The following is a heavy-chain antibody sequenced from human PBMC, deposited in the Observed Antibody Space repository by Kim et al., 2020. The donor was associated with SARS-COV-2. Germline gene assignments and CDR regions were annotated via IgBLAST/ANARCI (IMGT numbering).Heavy chain of an antibody. V-gene: IGHV4-34*01. CDR2: INHSGST. CDR3: ARGYYDSSGDYYGLGY. CDR1: GGSFSGYY. D-gene: IGHD3-22*01. J-gene: IGHJ4*02. Sequence: ETLSLTCAVYGGSFSGYYWSWIRQPPGKGLEWIGEINHSGSTNYNPSLKSRVTISVDTSKNQFSLKLSSVTAADTAVYYCARGYYDSSGDYYGLGYWGQ.